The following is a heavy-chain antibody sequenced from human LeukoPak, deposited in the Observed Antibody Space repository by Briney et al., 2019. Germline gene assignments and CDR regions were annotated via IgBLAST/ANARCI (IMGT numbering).Heavy chain of an antibody. CDR1: GYTFTSYG. D-gene: IGHD2-2*01. CDR2: ISAYNGNT. J-gene: IGHJ4*02. Sequence: ASVTVSFKASGYTFTSYGISWARQAPGQGLGWMGWISAYNGNTNYAQKLQGRVTMTTDTSTSTAYVELRSLRSDDTAVYYCARDEYCSSTSCSSFDYWGQGTLVTVSS. V-gene: IGHV1-18*01. CDR3: ARDEYCSSTSCSSFDY.